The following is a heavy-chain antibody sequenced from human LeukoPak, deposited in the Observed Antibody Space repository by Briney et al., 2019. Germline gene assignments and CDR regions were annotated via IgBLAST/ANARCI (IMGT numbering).Heavy chain of an antibody. CDR1: GGSISSYH. V-gene: IGHV4-59*01. J-gene: IGHJ4*03. D-gene: IGHD6-19*01. CDR2: IYYSGST. Sequence: SETLSLTCTVSGGSISSYHWSWIRQPPGKGLEWIGYIYYSGSTNYNPSLKSRVTISVDTSKNQFSLKLSSVTAADTAVYYCASKLTAVAGYFDYWGQGTLVTVSS. CDR3: ASKLTAVAGYFDY.